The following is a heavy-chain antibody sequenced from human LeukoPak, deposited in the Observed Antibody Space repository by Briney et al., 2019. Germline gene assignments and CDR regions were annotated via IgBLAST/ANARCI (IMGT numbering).Heavy chain of an antibody. V-gene: IGHV3-23*01. CDR1: GFTFSSYA. Sequence: GGSLRLSCAASGFTFSSYAMSWVRQAPGKGLEWVSAISGSGGSTYYADSVKGRFTIFRDNSKNTLYLQMNSLRAEDTAVYYCAKRHYGSGSYYQFDYWGQGTLVTVSS. J-gene: IGHJ4*02. CDR2: ISGSGGST. CDR3: AKRHYGSGSYYQFDY. D-gene: IGHD3-10*01.